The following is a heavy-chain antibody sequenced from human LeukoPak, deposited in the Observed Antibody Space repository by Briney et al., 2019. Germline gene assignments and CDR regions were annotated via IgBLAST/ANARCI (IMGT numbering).Heavy chain of an antibody. CDR1: GFTFSSYA. Sequence: PGGSLRLSCAASGFTFSSYAMSWVRQAPGKGLEWVSGISSSGGSTYYADSVKGRFTISRDNSKNTLYLQMNSLRAEDTAVYYCTKDPIPNYYYGMDVWGQGTTVTVS. CDR2: ISSSGGST. J-gene: IGHJ6*02. V-gene: IGHV3-23*01. CDR3: TKDPIPNYYYGMDV.